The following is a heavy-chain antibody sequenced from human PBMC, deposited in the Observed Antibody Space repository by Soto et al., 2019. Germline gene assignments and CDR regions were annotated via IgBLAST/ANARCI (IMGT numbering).Heavy chain of an antibody. CDR1: GFTFSSYA. CDR2: ISGSGGST. D-gene: IGHD2-8*01. CDR3: AKDSSSCTNGVCYTYYYYYGMDV. V-gene: IGHV3-23*01. J-gene: IGHJ6*02. Sequence: GSLRLSCAASGFTFSSYAMSWVRQAPGKGLEWVSAISGSGGSTYYADSVKGRFTISRDNSKNTLYLQMNSLRAEDTAVYYCAKDSSSCTNGVCYTYYYYYGMDVWGQGTTVTVSS.